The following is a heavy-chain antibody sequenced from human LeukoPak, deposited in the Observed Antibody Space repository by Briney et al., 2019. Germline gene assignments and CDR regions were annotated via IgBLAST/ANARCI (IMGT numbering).Heavy chain of an antibody. V-gene: IGHV4-38-2*01. CDR3: ASRPRIAAAGTIDY. D-gene: IGHD6-13*01. Sequence: KPSETLSLTCAVSGYSISSGYYWGWIRRPPGKGLEWIGRIYHSGSTYYNPSLKSRVTISVDTSKNQFSLKLSSVTAADTAVYYCASRPRIAAAGTIDYWGQGTLVTVSS. J-gene: IGHJ4*02. CDR2: IYHSGST. CDR1: GYSISSGYY.